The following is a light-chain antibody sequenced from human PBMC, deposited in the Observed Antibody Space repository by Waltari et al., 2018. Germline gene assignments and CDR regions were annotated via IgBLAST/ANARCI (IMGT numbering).Light chain of an antibody. CDR1: QSVSRS. CDR2: GSS. Sequence: EIALTQSPGTLSLLPGERATLSCRARQSVSRSLAWYQQKPGQAPRLLIYGSSSRATGIPDRFIGSGSGTDFSLTINRLEPEDFAVYYCQHYVRLPATFGQGTKVDIK. CDR3: QHYVRLPAT. J-gene: IGKJ1*01. V-gene: IGKV3-20*01.